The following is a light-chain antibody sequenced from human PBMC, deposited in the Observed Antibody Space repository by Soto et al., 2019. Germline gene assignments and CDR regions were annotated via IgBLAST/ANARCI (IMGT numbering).Light chain of an antibody. CDR2: GAS. V-gene: IGKV3-20*01. Sequence: EIVLTQSPGTLSLSPGESATLSCRASQSVSSSYLAWYQQKPGQAPRLLIYGASSRATGIPDMFSGSGSGTDFPLTISRLEPEDFAGYYCQQYDSSPITFGQGTRLEIK. CDR1: QSVSSSY. CDR3: QQYDSSPIT. J-gene: IGKJ5*01.